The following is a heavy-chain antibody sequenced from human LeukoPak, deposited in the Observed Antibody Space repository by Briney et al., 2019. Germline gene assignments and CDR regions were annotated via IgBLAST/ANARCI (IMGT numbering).Heavy chain of an antibody. V-gene: IGHV4-59*01. CDR3: ARGYSSSWPLDY. CDR1: GGSISSYY. CDR2: IYYSGST. D-gene: IGHD6-13*01. J-gene: IGHJ4*02. Sequence: SETLSLTCTVSGGSISSYYWSWIRQPPGKGLEWIGYIYYSGSTNYNPSLKSRVTISVDTSKNQFSLKLSSVIAADTAVYYCARGYSSSWPLDYWGQGTLVTVSS.